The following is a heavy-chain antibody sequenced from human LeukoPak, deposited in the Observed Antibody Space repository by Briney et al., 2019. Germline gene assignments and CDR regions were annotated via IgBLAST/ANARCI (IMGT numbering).Heavy chain of an antibody. CDR2: LSGDGSTT. J-gene: IGHJ4*02. Sequence: GGSLRLSCAASEFPFSSHWMYWVRQAPGKGLVWVARLSGDGSTTRHADSVKGRFTISRDNTKSTLYLQMDSLRVEDTALYYCARGIASSRSVAIDLWGRGTLVVVSS. V-gene: IGHV3-74*01. D-gene: IGHD6-13*01. CDR1: EFPFSSHW. CDR3: ARGIASSRSVAIDL.